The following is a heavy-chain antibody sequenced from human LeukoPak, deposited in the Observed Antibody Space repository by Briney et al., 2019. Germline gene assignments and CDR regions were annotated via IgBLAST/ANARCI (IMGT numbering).Heavy chain of an antibody. V-gene: IGHV1-18*01. Sequence: GASVKVSCKASGYTFTSYGISWVRQPPGQGLEWMGWISAYNGNTNYAQKLQGRVTMTTDTSTSTAYMELRSLRSDDTAVYYCPRDLSGSYYVGYYYYYYMDVWGKGTTVTVSS. J-gene: IGHJ6*03. D-gene: IGHD1-26*01. CDR2: ISAYNGNT. CDR3: PRDLSGSYYVGYYYYYYMDV. CDR1: GYTFTSYG.